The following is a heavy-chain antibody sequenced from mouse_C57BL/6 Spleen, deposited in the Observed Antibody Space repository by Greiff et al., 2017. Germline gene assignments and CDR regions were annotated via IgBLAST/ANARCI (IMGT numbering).Heavy chain of an antibody. J-gene: IGHJ4*01. D-gene: IGHD4-1*01. V-gene: IGHV1-59*01. Sequence: QVQLQHPGAELVRPGTSVKLSCKASGYTFTSYWMHWVKQRPGQGLEWIGVIDPSDSYTNYNQKFKGKATLTVDTSSSTAYMQLSSLTSEDSADYYCASELGRDYAMDYWGQGTSVTVSS. CDR3: ASELGRDYAMDY. CDR1: GYTFTSYW. CDR2: IDPSDSYT.